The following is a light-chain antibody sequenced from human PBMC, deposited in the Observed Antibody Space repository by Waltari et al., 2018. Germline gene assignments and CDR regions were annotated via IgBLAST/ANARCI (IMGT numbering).Light chain of an antibody. CDR3: QQYGSSLEFT. CDR1: QSVSSSY. V-gene: IGKV3-20*01. J-gene: IGKJ3*01. Sequence: EIVLTQSPGTLSLSPGERATLSCRASQSVSSSYLAWYRQKPGQAPRLLIYGASSRATGIPDRFSGSGSGTDFTLTISRLEPEDFAVYYCQQYGSSLEFTFGPGTKVDIK. CDR2: GAS.